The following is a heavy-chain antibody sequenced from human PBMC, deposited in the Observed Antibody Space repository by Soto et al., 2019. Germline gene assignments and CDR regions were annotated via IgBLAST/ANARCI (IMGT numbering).Heavy chain of an antibody. V-gene: IGHV1-3*01. CDR3: ARVAVAAKPPYFDY. Sequence: EASVKVSCKASGYTFTSYAMHWVRQAPGQRLEWMGWINAGNGNTKYSQKFQGRVTITRDTSASTAYMELSSLRSEDTAVYYCARVAVAAKPPYFDYWGQGTLVTVSS. CDR1: GYTFTSYA. J-gene: IGHJ4*02. D-gene: IGHD6-19*01. CDR2: INAGNGNT.